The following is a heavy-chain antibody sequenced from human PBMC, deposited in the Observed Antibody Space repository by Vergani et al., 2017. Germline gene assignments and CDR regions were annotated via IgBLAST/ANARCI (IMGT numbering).Heavy chain of an antibody. V-gene: IGHV3-15*01. CDR2: IKSKTDGGTT. J-gene: IGHJ4*02. Sequence: EVQLVESGGGLVKPGGSLRLSCAASGFTFSNAWMSWVRQAPGKGLEWVGRIKSKTDGGTTDYAAPVKGRFTISRDDSKNTLYLQMNSLKTEDTAVYYCARSRDGYTTRVFDYWGQGTLVTVSS. CDR1: GFTFSNAW. D-gene: IGHD5-24*01. CDR3: ARSRDGYTTRVFDY.